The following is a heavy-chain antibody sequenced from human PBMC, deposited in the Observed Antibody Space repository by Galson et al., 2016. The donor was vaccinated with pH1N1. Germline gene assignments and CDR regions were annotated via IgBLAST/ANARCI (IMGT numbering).Heavy chain of an antibody. CDR2: ISSRSTYT. D-gene: IGHD1-1*01. Sequence: SLRLSCAASGFTFSSYKMNWVRQAPGKGLEWVSSISSRSTYTHYADSLKGRVTISRDNAKNALYLQMNSLRGEDTAVYYCARGWNLDAFDIWGQGTMVTVSS. CDR3: ARGWNLDAFDI. J-gene: IGHJ3*02. CDR1: GFTFSSYK. V-gene: IGHV3-21*04.